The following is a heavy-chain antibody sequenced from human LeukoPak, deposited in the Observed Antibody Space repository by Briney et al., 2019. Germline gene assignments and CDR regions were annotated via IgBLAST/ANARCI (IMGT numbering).Heavy chain of an antibody. D-gene: IGHD2-2*01. CDR3: ARSHCSSTSCYEEY. J-gene: IGHJ4*02. Sequence: GGSLRLSCAASGFTFSSYSMNWVHQAPGKGLEWVSYISSSSSTIYYADSVKGRFTISRDNAKNSLYLQMNSLRAEDTAVYYCARSHCSSTSCYEEYWGQGTLVTVSS. V-gene: IGHV3-48*01. CDR1: GFTFSSYS. CDR2: ISSSSSTI.